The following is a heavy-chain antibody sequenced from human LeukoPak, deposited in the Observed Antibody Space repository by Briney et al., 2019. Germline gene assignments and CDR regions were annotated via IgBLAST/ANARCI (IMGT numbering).Heavy chain of an antibody. Sequence: GGSVKVSCKASAYTFTTDGISWGRQAPGQGLECMGCINPYNGDTNYAQKLQGRVTMTTDTSTSTAYMELRSLRSDDTAVYYCARVMHWDKVMARGRGMDVWGQGPTVTVSS. V-gene: IGHV1-18*01. CDR1: AYTFTTDG. D-gene: IGHD5-18*01. J-gene: IGHJ6*02. CDR2: INPYNGDT. CDR3: ARVMHWDKVMARGRGMDV.